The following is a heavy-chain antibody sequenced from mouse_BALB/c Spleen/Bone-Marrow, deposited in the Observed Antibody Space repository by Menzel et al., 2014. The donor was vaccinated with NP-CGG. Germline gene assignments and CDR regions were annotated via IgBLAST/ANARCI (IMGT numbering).Heavy chain of an antibody. CDR3: ARNGNYPVWFAY. CDR1: GYTFSSYW. J-gene: IGHJ3*01. V-gene: IGHV1-9*01. D-gene: IGHD2-1*01. Sequence: QVQLQQSGAELMKPGASVKISCKATGYTFSSYWIEWVKQRPGHGLEWIGEILPGSGSTNYNEKFKGKATFTADTSSNTAYMQLSSLTSEDSAVYYCARNGNYPVWFAYWGQGTLVTVSA. CDR2: ILPGSGST.